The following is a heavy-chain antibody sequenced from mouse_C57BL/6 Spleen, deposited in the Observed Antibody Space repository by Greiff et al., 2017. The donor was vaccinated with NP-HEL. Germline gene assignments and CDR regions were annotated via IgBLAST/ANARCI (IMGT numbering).Heavy chain of an antibody. D-gene: IGHD1-1*01. CDR2: IYPGDGDT. V-gene: IGHV1-82*01. Sequence: VQLPQSGPELVKPGASVKISCKASGYAFSSSWMNWVKQRPGRGLEWIGRIYPGDGDTNYNGKFKGKDTLTADKSSSTAYMQLSSLTSEDSAVYFCARDGYYGSSHYCDYWCQGTTLSVSS. J-gene: IGHJ2*01. CDR3: ARDGYYGSSHYCDY. CDR1: GYAFSSSW.